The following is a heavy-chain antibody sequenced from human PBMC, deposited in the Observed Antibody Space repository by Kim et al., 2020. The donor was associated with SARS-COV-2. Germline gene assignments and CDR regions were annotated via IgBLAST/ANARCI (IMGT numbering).Heavy chain of an antibody. J-gene: IGHJ4*02. CDR2: ITDRSSNT. CDR1: GFSFSDYH. Sequence: GGSLRLSCAASGFSFSDYHMTWFRQAPGKGLEWVSYITDRSSNTDYADSVKGRFTISRDNAKNSLYLQMNSLRAEDTAVDYCARGGYQFEYWGQGTLVTVSS. V-gene: IGHV3-11*05. CDR3: ARGGYQFEY. D-gene: IGHD2-2*01.